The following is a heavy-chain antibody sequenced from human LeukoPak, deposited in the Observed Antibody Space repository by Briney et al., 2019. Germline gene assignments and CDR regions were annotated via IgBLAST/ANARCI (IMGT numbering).Heavy chain of an antibody. CDR1: GDSFSSNSAA. CDR2: TYYRSKWYN. J-gene: IGHJ4*02. CDR3: ARDPSGCSGGSCYRKYYFDY. V-gene: IGHV6-1*01. Sequence: SQTLSLTCALSGDSFSSNSAAWNWIRQSPSRGLEWLGRTYYRSKWYNDYAVSVKSRITINPDTSKNQFSLQLNSVTPEDTAVYYCARDPSGCSGGSCYRKYYFDYWGQGTLVTVSS. D-gene: IGHD2-15*01.